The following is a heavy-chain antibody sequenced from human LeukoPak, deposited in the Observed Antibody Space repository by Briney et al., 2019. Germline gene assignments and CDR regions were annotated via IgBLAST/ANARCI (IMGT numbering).Heavy chain of an antibody. V-gene: IGHV4-59*01. CDR2: IYHNGIT. D-gene: IGHD2-8*02. J-gene: IGHJ4*02. Sequence: PSETLSLTCTVSGDSISPYYWNWIRQPPGKGLEWIGYIYHNGITTYNPSLKSRVTISVDTSKNQFSLKLSSVTAADTAVYYCARFGNTWWFDYWGQGILVTVSS. CDR1: GDSISPYY. CDR3: ARFGNTWWFDY.